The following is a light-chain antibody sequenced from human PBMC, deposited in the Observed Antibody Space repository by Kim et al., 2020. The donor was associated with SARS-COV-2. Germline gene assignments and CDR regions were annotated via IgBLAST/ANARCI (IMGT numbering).Light chain of an antibody. Sequence: PGERATPSCRASQSVSSSYLAWYQQKPGQAPRLLIYGASSRATGIPDRFSGSGSGTDFTLTISRLEPEDFAVYYCQQYGSSPETFGQGTKVDIK. CDR3: QQYGSSPET. J-gene: IGKJ1*01. CDR1: QSVSSSY. V-gene: IGKV3-20*01. CDR2: GAS.